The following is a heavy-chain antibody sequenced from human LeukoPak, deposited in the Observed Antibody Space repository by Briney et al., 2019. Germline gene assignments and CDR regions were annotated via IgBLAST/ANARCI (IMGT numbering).Heavy chain of an antibody. Sequence: VASVTVSCKASGYTFTSYGISWVRQAPGQGLEWMGWISAYHGNTNYAQKLQGRVTMTTDTSTSTAYMELRSLRSDDTAVYYCASGTTGTLAFDIWGQGTMVTVSS. V-gene: IGHV1-18*01. D-gene: IGHD1-1*01. CDR1: GYTFTSYG. J-gene: IGHJ3*02. CDR3: ASGTTGTLAFDI. CDR2: ISAYHGNT.